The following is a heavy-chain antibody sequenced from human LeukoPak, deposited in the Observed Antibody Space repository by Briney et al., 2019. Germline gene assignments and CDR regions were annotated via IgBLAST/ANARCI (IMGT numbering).Heavy chain of an antibody. CDR3: ARGDPPAVVAATGPFDY. CDR1: GGSISNYY. D-gene: IGHD2-15*01. V-gene: IGHV4-59*12. J-gene: IGHJ4*02. CDR2: IYYTGST. Sequence: SETLSLTCTVSGGSISNYYWNWIRQPPGKGLEWIGYIYYTGSTNYNPSLKSRVTISVDTSKNQFSLKLSSVTAADTAVYYCARGDPPAVVAATGPFDYWGQGTLVTVSS.